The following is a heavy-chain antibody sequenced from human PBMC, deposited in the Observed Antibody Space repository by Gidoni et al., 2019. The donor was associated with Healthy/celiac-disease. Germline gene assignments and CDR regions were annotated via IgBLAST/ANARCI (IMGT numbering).Heavy chain of an antibody. J-gene: IGHJ6*02. CDR3: TTGTETTGNYYYYGMDV. D-gene: IGHD4-17*01. CDR1: GFTFSNAW. Sequence: EVQLVESGGGLVKPGGSLRLSCAASGFTFSNAWMSWVRQAPGKGLEWVGRIKSKTDGGTTDYAAPVKGRFTISRDDSKNTLYLQMNSLKTEDTAVYYCTTGTETTGNYYYYGMDVWGQGTTVTVSS. V-gene: IGHV3-15*01. CDR2: IKSKTDGGTT.